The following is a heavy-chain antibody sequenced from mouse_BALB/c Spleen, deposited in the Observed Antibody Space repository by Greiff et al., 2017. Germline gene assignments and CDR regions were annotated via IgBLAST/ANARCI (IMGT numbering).Heavy chain of an antibody. CDR1: GFSLTGYG. CDR2: IWGDGST. V-gene: IGHV2-6-7*01. J-gene: IGHJ4*01. Sequence: QVQLTESGPGLVAPSQSLSITCTVSGFSLTGYGVNWVRQPLGKGLVWLGMIWGDGSTDYNSALKSRLSISKDNSKSQVFLKMNSLQTDDTARYYCARERRYYYGSSFYARDYWGQGTSVTVST. CDR3: ARERRYYYGSSFYARDY. D-gene: IGHD1-1*01.